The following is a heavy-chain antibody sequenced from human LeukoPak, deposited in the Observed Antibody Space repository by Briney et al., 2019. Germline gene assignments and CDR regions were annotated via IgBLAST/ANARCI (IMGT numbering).Heavy chain of an antibody. CDR1: GFHFPSSW. CDR2: VSPDGGVK. Sequence: GGSLRLSCAASGFHFPSSWMSWVPQAPGKGLEWVGHVSPDGGVKAYVDSVRGRFAVSRDNTENPLFLQINSLRAEDTAVYYCAKDLGWLQFDYWGQGNLVTVSS. J-gene: IGHJ4*02. CDR3: AKDLGWLQFDY. D-gene: IGHD5-24*01. V-gene: IGHV3-7*05.